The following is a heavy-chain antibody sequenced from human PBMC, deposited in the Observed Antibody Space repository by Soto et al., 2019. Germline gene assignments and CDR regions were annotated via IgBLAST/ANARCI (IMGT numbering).Heavy chain of an antibody. CDR3: ARGRLRWRYFDF. Sequence: TLSLTCGVSDGYLSGATHSWNWIRQPPGKGLEWIGYIFPSGTTYYNPSLKSRVTISIDVSKNQLSLSLRSLTDADTAVYFGARGRLRWRYFDFWGQGALVSVSS. CDR1: DGYLSGATHS. V-gene: IGHV4-30-2*01. CDR2: IFPSGTT. J-gene: IGHJ4*02. D-gene: IGHD4-17*01.